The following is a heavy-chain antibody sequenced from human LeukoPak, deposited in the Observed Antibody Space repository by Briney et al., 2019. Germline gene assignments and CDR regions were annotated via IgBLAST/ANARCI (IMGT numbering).Heavy chain of an antibody. CDR1: GYPFTELS. CDR2: FDPEDGET. J-gene: IGHJ4*02. CDR3: ATAVAGPITFDY. V-gene: IGHV1-24*01. Sequence: GASVKLSCKFSGYPFTELSMHWFRRAPGKGLEWLGGFDPEDGETIYAQKFQGRVTMTEDTSTDTAYMELSSLRSEDTAVYYCATAVAGPITFDYWGQGTLVTVSS. D-gene: IGHD6-19*01.